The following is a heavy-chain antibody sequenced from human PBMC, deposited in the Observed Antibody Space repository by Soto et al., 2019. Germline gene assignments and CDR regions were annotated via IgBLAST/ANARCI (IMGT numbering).Heavy chain of an antibody. CDR3: ASGYDFWSGYYGY. V-gene: IGHV3-53*01. Sequence: GGSLRLSCAASGFTVSSNYMSWVRQAPGKGLEWVSVIYSGGSTYYADSVKGRFTISRDNSKNTLYLQMNSLRAEDTAVYYCASGYDFWSGYYGYWGQGTLVTVSS. J-gene: IGHJ4*02. CDR1: GFTVSSNY. D-gene: IGHD3-3*01. CDR2: IYSGGST.